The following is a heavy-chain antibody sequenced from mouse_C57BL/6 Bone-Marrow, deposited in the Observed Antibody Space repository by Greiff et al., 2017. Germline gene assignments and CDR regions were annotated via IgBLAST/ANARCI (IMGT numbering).Heavy chain of an antibody. CDR2: IDPSDSET. V-gene: IGHV1-52*01. Sequence: QVQLQQPGAELVRPGSSVKLSCTASGYTFTSYWMHWVKQRPIQGLEWIGNIDPSDSETHYNQKFKDKATLTVDKSSSTAYMQLSSLTSEDSAVYYCARESTAWCAYWGQGTLVTVSA. D-gene: IGHD4-1*02. CDR1: GYTFTSYW. CDR3: ARESTAWCAY. J-gene: IGHJ3*01.